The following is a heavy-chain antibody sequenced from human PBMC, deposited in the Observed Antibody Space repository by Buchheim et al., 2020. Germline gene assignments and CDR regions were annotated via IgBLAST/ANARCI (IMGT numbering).Heavy chain of an antibody. Sequence: QVQLQQWGAGLLKPSETLSLTCAVYGGSFSGYYWSWIRQPPGKGLEGIGEVNHSGSTNYNPSLKSRVTISVDTSKNQFSLKLSSVTAADTAVYYCARATPRRRYYYYGMDVWGQGTT. D-gene: IGHD6-6*01. CDR2: VNHSGST. J-gene: IGHJ6*02. CDR1: GGSFSGYY. V-gene: IGHV4-34*01. CDR3: ARATPRRRYYYYGMDV.